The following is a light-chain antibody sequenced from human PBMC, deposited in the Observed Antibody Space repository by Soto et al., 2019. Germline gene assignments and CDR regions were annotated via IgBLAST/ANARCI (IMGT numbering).Light chain of an antibody. CDR2: EVR. CDR3: PSYTPTGALV. Sequence: QSALTQPASVSGSPGQSITVSCTGTNTDVGGYNYVSWYQHRPGKAPRLMIYEVRNRLSGVSNRFSGSKSGNTASLTISGLQSEDEADYYCPSYTPTGALVFGSGNKLTVL. CDR1: NTDVGGYNY. V-gene: IGLV2-14*01. J-gene: IGLJ3*02.